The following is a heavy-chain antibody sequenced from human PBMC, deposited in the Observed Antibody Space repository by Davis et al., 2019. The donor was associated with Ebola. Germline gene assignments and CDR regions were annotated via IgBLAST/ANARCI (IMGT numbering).Heavy chain of an antibody. D-gene: IGHD6-19*01. CDR2: ISNDGSNK. Sequence: GESLKISCAASGFTFSSYAMHWVRQAPGKGLEWVAVISNDGSNKYYADSVKGRFTISRDNSKNTLYLQMNSLRAEDTAVYYCAREAPREWLAPYYFDYWGQGTLVTVSS. CDR1: GFTFSSYA. V-gene: IGHV3-30-3*01. J-gene: IGHJ4*02. CDR3: AREAPREWLAPYYFDY.